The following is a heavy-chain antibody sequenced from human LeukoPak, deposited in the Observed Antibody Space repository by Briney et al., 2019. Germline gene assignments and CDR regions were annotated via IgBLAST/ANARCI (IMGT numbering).Heavy chain of an antibody. CDR3: ARTYGSGSYYWGY. CDR2: IYYRGGT. J-gene: IGHJ4*02. Sequence: PPEALSLTCADSVGSISSYYGSWIREPPRKGLEWIGYIYYRGGTNYNPSLKRRVTISVDTSKNQFSLKLSSVTAADTAVYYCARTYGSGSYYWGYWGQGTLVTVSS. V-gene: IGHV4-59*01. D-gene: IGHD3-10*01. CDR1: VGSISSYY.